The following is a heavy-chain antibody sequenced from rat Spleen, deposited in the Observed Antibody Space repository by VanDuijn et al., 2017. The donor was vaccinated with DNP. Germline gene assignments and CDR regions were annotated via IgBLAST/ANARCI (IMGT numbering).Heavy chain of an antibody. J-gene: IGHJ2*01. Sequence: EVLLVESDGGLVQPGRSLKLSCAVSGFTFSDYYMAWVRQAPAKGLEWVATISYNGGSPYYRDSVKGRFTISRDNTQNTLYLQMDSLRSEDTATYYCTTFAYWGQGVMVTVSS. CDR3: TTFAY. CDR2: ISYNGGSP. CDR1: GFTFSDYY. V-gene: IGHV5-20*01.